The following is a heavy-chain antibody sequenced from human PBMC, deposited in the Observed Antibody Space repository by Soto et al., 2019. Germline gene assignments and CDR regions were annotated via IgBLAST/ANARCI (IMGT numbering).Heavy chain of an antibody. CDR3: ARGVMVRGVRTRYYYYYCMDV. J-gene: IGHJ6*02. D-gene: IGHD3-10*01. V-gene: IGHV4-34*01. Sequence: SETLSLTCAVYGGSFSGYYWSWIRQPPWKGLEWIGEINHSGSTNYNPSLKSRVTISVDTSKNQFSLKLSSVTAADTAVYYCARGVMVRGVRTRYYYYYCMDVWGQGTTVTAP. CDR2: INHSGST. CDR1: GGSFSGYY.